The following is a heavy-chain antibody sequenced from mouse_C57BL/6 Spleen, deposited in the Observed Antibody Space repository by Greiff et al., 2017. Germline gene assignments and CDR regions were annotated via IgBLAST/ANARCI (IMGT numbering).Heavy chain of an antibody. CDR2: IYPGSGST. CDR1: GYTFTSYW. D-gene: IGHD1-1*01. CDR3: ARCYGSSLAWFAY. Sequence: QVQLQQPGAELVKPGASVKMSCKASGYTFTSYWITWVKQRPGQGLEWIGDIYPGSGSTNYNEKFKSKATLTVDTSSSTAYMQLSSLTSEDSAVYYCARCYGSSLAWFAYWGQGTLVTVSA. V-gene: IGHV1-55*01. J-gene: IGHJ3*01.